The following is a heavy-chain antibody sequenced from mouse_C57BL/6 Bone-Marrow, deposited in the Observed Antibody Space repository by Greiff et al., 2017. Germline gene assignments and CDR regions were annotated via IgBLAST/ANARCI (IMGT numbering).Heavy chain of an antibody. D-gene: IGHD6-1*01. V-gene: IGHV1-52*01. CDR3: ARRLATGDAMDY. Sequence: VQLQQPGAELVRPGSSVKLSCKASGYTFTSYWMHWVKQRPIQGLEWIGNIDPSDSETHYNQKFKDKATLTVDKSSSTAYMQLSSLTSEDSAVYYCARRLATGDAMDYWGQGTSVTVSS. CDR1: GYTFTSYW. CDR2: IDPSDSET. J-gene: IGHJ4*01.